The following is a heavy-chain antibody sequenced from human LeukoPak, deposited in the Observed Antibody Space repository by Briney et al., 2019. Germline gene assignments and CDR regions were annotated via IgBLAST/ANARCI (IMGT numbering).Heavy chain of an antibody. J-gene: IGHJ5*02. V-gene: IGHV1-18*01. Sequence: ASVKVSCTASGYTFTSYGISWVRQAPGQGLEWMGWISAYNGNTNYAQKLQGRVTMTTDTSTSTAYMELRSLRSDDTAVYYCARDPSGYSSSPPWFDPWGQGTLVTVSS. CDR2: ISAYNGNT. CDR3: ARDPSGYSSSPPWFDP. CDR1: GYTFTSYG. D-gene: IGHD6-6*01.